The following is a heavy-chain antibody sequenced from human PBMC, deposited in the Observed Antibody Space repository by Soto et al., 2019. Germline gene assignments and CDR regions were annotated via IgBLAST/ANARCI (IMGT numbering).Heavy chain of an antibody. CDR1: GFTFSSYA. CDR3: ARDRRIRWYGFYYYYGMDV. D-gene: IGHD2-15*01. Sequence: PGGSLRLSCAASGFTFSSYAMHWVRQAPGKGLEWVAVISYDGSNKYYADSVKGRFTISRDNSKNALYLQMNSLRAEDTAVYYCARDRRIRWYGFYYYYGMDVWGQGTTVTVSS. CDR2: ISYDGSNK. J-gene: IGHJ6*02. V-gene: IGHV3-30-3*01.